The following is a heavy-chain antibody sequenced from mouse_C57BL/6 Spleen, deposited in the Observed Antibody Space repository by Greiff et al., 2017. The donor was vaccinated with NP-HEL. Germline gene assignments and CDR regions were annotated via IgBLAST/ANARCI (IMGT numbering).Heavy chain of an antibody. CDR3: ARSTDAYWYFDV. J-gene: IGHJ1*03. D-gene: IGHD4-1*02. CDR2: IDPSDSYT. Sequence: QVQLQQPGAELVLPGASVKLSCKASGYTFTSYWMHWVKQRPGQGLEWIGEIDPSDSYTNYKQKFKGKSTLTVDKSPSTAYMQLSSLTSEDSAVYYCARSTDAYWYFDVWGTGTTVTVSS. V-gene: IGHV1-69*01. CDR1: GYTFTSYW.